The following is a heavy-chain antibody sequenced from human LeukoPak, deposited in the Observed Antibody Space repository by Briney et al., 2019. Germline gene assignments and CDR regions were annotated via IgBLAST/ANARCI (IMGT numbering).Heavy chain of an antibody. CDR2: ISYDGSNK. CDR1: GFTFSSYG. CDR3: AKVWVQLWLSSCDY. J-gene: IGHJ4*02. V-gene: IGHV3-30*18. Sequence: PGGSLRLSCAASGFTFSSYGMHWVRQAPGKGLEWGAVISYDGSNKYYADSAKGRFTISRDNSKNTLYLQMNSPRAEDTAVYYCAKVWVQLWLSSCDYWGQGTLVTVSS. D-gene: IGHD5-18*01.